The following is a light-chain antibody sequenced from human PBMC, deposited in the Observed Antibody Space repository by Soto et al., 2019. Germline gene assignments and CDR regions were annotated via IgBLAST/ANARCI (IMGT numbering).Light chain of an antibody. CDR1: SSDAAGYNY. Sequence: QSALTQPPSASGTPGQSVTISCTGTSSDAAGYNYVSWYQQHPGQAPKLMICELSKQPSGVPDRFSGSKSGNTVSLTFCCFQAEDEADYYCSLYAGSIYVVFGGGTKVT. CDR2: ELS. CDR3: SLYAGSIYVV. J-gene: IGLJ2*01. V-gene: IGLV2-8*01.